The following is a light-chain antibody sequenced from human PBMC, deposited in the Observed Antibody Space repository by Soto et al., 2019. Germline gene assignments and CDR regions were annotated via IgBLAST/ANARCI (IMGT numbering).Light chain of an antibody. V-gene: IGLV1-44*01. Sequence: QLVLTQPPSASGTPGQRVTISCSGSSSNIGTNTVNWYQQLPGTAPKLLSYSNNQRPSGVLDRFSGSKSGTSASLAISGLQSEDESDYYFSAWDVSLKGAVFGGGTQLTVL. J-gene: IGLJ7*01. CDR1: SSNIGTNT. CDR3: SAWDVSLKGAV. CDR2: SNN.